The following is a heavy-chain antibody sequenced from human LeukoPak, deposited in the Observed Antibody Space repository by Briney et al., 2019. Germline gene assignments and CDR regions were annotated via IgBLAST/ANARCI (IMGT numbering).Heavy chain of an antibody. CDR3: AKGVGVVENKNALDV. Sequence: PGGSPRLSCAASGFTFSSYSMNWVRQAPGKGLEWVSAISGIGGSTYYADSVKGRFTISRDNSKNMLYLEMNSLRAEDTAVYYCAKGVGVVENKNALDVWGLGTMVTVSS. V-gene: IGHV3-23*01. CDR2: ISGIGGST. CDR1: GFTFSSYS. J-gene: IGHJ3*01. D-gene: IGHD2-21*01.